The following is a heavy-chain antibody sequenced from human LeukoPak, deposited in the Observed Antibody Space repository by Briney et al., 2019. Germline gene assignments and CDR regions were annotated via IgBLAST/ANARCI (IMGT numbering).Heavy chain of an antibody. CDR3: ATSSNAPGNH. Sequence: PGGSLRLSCAASGFTFNGYWMSWVRQAPGKGLEWVANIKEDGSAQYYVGSVKGRFTISRDNAKNSQNLQMNSLRAEDTAVYYCATSSNAPGNHWGQGTLVTVSS. CDR2: IKEDGSAQ. V-gene: IGHV3-7*01. D-gene: IGHD2-2*01. J-gene: IGHJ5*02. CDR1: GFTFNGYW.